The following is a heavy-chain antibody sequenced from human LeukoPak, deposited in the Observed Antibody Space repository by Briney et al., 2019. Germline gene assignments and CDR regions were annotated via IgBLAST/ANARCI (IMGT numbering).Heavy chain of an antibody. Sequence: SETLSLTCAVYGGTFSGYYWTWIRQPPGKGLEWIGEINHSGSTTYNPSLKSRVTISVDTSKNQFSLKLSSMTAADTAVYYCASEYYYYDMDVWGQGTTVTVSS. J-gene: IGHJ6*02. CDR3: ASEYYYYDMDV. CDR1: GGTFSGYY. CDR2: INHSGST. D-gene: IGHD6-6*01. V-gene: IGHV4-34*01.